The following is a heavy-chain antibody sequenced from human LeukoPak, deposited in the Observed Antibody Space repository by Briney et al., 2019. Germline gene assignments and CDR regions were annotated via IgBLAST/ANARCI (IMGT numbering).Heavy chain of an antibody. CDR1: GYTFTSYG. V-gene: IGHV1-18*01. CDR2: ISAYNGNT. J-gene: IGHJ5*02. D-gene: IGHD5-24*01. CDR3: ARAWLGLTGDGYTADNWFDP. Sequence: ASVKVSCKASGYTFTSYGISWVRQAPGQGLEWMGWISAYNGNTNYAQKLQGRVTMTTDTSTSTAYMELRSLRSDDTAVYYCARAWLGLTGDGYTADNWFDPWGQGTLVTVSS.